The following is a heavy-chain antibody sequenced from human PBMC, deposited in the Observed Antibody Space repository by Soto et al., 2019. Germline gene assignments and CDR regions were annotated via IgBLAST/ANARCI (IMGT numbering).Heavy chain of an antibody. Sequence: GGSLRLSCAASGFTFDDYAMHWVRQAPGKGLEWVSGISWNSGSIGYADSVKGRFTISRDNAKNSLYLQMNSLRAEDTALYYCARMYGSGSYSYIDYWGQGTLVTVSS. CDR2: ISWNSGSI. CDR1: GFTFDDYA. V-gene: IGHV3-9*01. D-gene: IGHD3-10*01. J-gene: IGHJ4*02. CDR3: ARMYGSGSYSYIDY.